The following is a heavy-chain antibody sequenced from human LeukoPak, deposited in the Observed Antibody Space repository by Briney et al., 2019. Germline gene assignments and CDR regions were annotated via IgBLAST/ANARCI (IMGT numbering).Heavy chain of an antibody. J-gene: IGHJ5*02. D-gene: IGHD3-10*01. CDR2: IYPSDSSV. CDR3: ARTSFVRGVVYWFDP. Sequence: NPGESLKISCQGSGYSFTSYYIAWLRQMPGKGLEWMGVIYPSDSSVTYSPSFQGQVTFSADKSISTAYLQWSSLKASDTAMYYCARTSFVRGVVYWFDPWGQGTQVIVSS. V-gene: IGHV5-51*01. CDR1: GYSFTSYY.